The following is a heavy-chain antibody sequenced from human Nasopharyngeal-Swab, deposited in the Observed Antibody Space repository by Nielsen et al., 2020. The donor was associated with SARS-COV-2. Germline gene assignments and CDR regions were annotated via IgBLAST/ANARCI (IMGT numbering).Heavy chain of an antibody. D-gene: IGHD2-21*02. V-gene: IGHV2-70*11. CDR3: ARSRIVVVTGAWYGLDV. Sequence: SGPTLVKPTQTLTLTCTFSGFSLSTSGMCVSWIRQPPGKALEWLARIDWDEDKHYNTSLKTRLTISEDTSKNQVVLTMTNMDPVDTATYYCARSRIVVVTGAWYGLDVWGQGTTVTVSS. CDR2: IDWDEDK. J-gene: IGHJ6*02. CDR1: GFSLSTSGMC.